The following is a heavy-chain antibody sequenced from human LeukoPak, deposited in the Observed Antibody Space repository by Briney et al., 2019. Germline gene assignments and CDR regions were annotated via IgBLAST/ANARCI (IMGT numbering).Heavy chain of an antibody. CDR1: GYTFTDYA. J-gene: IGHJ3*02. Sequence: GASVKVSCKASGYTFTDYAMHWVRQAPGQGLEWMGWINTNTGNPTYAQGFTGRFVFSLDTSVSTAYLQISSLKAEDTAVYYCARTYYYDSSGYYDSHDAFDIWGQGTMVTVSS. CDR2: INTNTGNP. V-gene: IGHV7-4-1*02. CDR3: ARTYYYDSSGYYDSHDAFDI. D-gene: IGHD3-22*01.